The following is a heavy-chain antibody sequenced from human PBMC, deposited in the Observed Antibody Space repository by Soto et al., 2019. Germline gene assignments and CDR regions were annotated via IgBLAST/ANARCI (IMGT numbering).Heavy chain of an antibody. Sequence: SQTLSLTCAISGDSVSSNSAAWNWIRQSPSRGLEWLGRTYYRSKWYNDYAVSVKSRITINPDTSKNQFSLHLNSVTPEDTAMYYCTRLSGELMSFDIWGQGTMVTVSS. J-gene: IGHJ3*02. V-gene: IGHV6-1*01. CDR2: TYYRSKWYN. CDR1: GDSVSSNSAA. D-gene: IGHD7-27*01. CDR3: TRLSGELMSFDI.